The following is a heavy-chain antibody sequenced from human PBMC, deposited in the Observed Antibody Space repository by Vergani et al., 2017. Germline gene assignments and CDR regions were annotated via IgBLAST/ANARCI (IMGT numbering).Heavy chain of an antibody. CDR3: AKDRGTTWPYYYYYGMDV. V-gene: IGHV3-23*01. CDR1: GFTFSSYA. D-gene: IGHD4-17*01. Sequence: EVQLLESGGGLVQPGGSLRLSCAASGFTFSSYAMSWVRQAPGKGLEWVSAISGSGGSTYYADSVKGRFTISRDNSKNTLYLQMNSLRAEGTAVYYCAKDRGTTWPYYYYYGMDVWGQGTTVTVSS. J-gene: IGHJ6*02. CDR2: ISGSGGST.